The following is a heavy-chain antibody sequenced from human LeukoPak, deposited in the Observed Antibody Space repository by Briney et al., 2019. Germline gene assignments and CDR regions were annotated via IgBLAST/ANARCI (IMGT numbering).Heavy chain of an antibody. J-gene: IGHJ4*02. Sequence: GGSLRLSCAASGFTFSSYSMNWLRQAPGKGLKWLSYISSGSRTIYYADSVKGRFTVSRDNAKSSLYLQMNSLRAEDTAVYYCARESISGHRDFDYWGQGALVTVSS. CDR3: ARESISGHRDFDY. CDR2: ISSGSRTI. D-gene: IGHD1-26*01. V-gene: IGHV3-48*01. CDR1: GFTFSSYS.